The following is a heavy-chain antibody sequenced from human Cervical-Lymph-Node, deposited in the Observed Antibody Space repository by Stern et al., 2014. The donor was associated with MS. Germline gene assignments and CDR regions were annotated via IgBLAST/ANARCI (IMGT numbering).Heavy chain of an antibody. CDR1: GFMFRVYT. CDR3: ASDVATGY. V-gene: IGHV3-21*01. CDR2: ISGSGRYI. D-gene: IGHD5-12*01. J-gene: IGHJ4*02. Sequence: EVQLVESGGGLVKPGGSLTLSCTASGFMFRVYTMVWVRQAPGKGLEWVSCISGSGRYIFYAYSVKGRFTISRGNANNTLNLQMSSLRVDDTAVYYCASDVATGYWGQGTLVTVSS.